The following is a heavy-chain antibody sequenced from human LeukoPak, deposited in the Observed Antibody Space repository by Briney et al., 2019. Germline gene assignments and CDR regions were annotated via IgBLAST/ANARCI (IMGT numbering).Heavy chain of an antibody. CDR2: IYTSGST. J-gene: IGHJ4*02. V-gene: IGHV4-4*07. D-gene: IGHD6-19*01. CDR3: ARSIDSSGWYGYYFDY. CDR1: GGSISSYY. Sequence: SETLSLTCTVSGGSISSYYWSWIRQPAGKGLEWIGRIYTSGSTNYNPSLKSRVTMSVDTSKNQFSLKLSSVTAADTAVYYCARSIDSSGWYGYYFDYWGQGTLVTVSS.